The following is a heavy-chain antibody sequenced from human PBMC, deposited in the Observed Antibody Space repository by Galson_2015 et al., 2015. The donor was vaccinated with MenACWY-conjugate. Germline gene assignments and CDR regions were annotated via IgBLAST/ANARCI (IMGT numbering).Heavy chain of an antibody. CDR3: AKDFRGVTMVRGYFDF. Sequence: SLRLSCAASGFTFSNYAMNWVRQAPGKGLEWVSGISGSGGTTYYADSVKGQFTISRDNSKNTLYLQMNSLRAEVTAVYYCAKDFRGVTMVRGYFDFWGQGTPVTVSS. D-gene: IGHD3-10*01. CDR2: ISGSGGTT. V-gene: IGHV3-23*01. J-gene: IGHJ4*02. CDR1: GFTFSNYA.